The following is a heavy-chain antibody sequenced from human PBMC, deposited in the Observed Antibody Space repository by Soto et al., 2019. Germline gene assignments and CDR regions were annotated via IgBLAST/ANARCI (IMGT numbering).Heavy chain of an antibody. J-gene: IGHJ4*02. D-gene: IGHD2-15*01. CDR3: ARMGPIVVVVAAFDY. V-gene: IGHV1-18*01. CDR1: GYTFTSYG. CDR2: ISAYNGNT. Sequence: ASVKVSCKASGYTFTSYGISWVRQAPGQGLEWMGWISAYNGNTNYAQKLQGRVTMTTDTPTSTAYMELRSLRSDDTAVYYCARMGPIVVVVAAFDYWGQGTLVTVSS.